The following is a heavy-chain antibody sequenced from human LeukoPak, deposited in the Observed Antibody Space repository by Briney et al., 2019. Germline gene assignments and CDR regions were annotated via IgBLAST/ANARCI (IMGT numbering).Heavy chain of an antibody. CDR2: INSDGSST. CDR1: GFTFSSYW. CDR3: ARWATTVVTPRRVGYYYMDV. J-gene: IGHJ6*03. D-gene: IGHD4-23*01. Sequence: PGGSLRLSCAASGFTFSSYWMHWVRQAPGKGLVWVSRINSDGSSTSYADSVKGRFTISRDNAKNTLYLQMNSLRAEDTAVYYCARWATTVVTPRRVGYYYMDVWGKGTTVTVSS. V-gene: IGHV3-74*01.